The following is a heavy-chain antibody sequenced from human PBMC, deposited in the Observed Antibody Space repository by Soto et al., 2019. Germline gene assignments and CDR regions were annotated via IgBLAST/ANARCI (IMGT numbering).Heavy chain of an antibody. J-gene: IGHJ4*02. D-gene: IGHD6-6*01. V-gene: IGHV4-34*01. CDR1: GGSFSGYY. Sequence: PSETLSLTCAVYGGSFSGYYWRWIRQPPGKGLEWIGEINHSGSTNYNPSLKSRVTISVDTSKNQFSLKLSSVTAADTAVYYCARGGRTIAARLDYWGQGTLVTVSS. CDR3: ARGGRTIAARLDY. CDR2: INHSGST.